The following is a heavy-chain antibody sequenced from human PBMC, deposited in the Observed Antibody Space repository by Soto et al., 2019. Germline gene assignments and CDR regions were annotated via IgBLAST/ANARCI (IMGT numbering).Heavy chain of an antibody. J-gene: IGHJ4*02. D-gene: IGHD6-6*01. V-gene: IGHV3-21*01. Sequence: EVELVESGGGLVKPGGSLKLSCAASGFTFRTYYMIWVRQAPGKGLEWVASISAGSSNIYYAPSVKGRFTISRDNAKNLLFLQTKSLRADDTAVYYFVRQYPSSSRHFDHWGQGTLVTVSS. CDR3: VRQYPSSSRHFDH. CDR1: GFTFRTYY. CDR2: ISAGSSNI.